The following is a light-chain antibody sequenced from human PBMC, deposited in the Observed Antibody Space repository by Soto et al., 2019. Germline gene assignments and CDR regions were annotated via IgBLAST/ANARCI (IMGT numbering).Light chain of an antibody. CDR2: SAT. CDR3: QESSSFPFS. CDR1: RGIANY. J-gene: IGKJ4*01. V-gene: IGKV1-39*01. Sequence: QMTQSPPSLSASVGDRVTITCRARRGIANYVNWYQHKVGKAPKLLIYSATNLQSGVPSRFSGNGSGTSFTFTISGLQPDDSATYYGQESSSFPFSFGGGTKLEIK.